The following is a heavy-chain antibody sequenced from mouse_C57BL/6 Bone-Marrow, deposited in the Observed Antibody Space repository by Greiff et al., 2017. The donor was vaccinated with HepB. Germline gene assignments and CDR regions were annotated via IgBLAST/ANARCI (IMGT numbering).Heavy chain of an antibody. J-gene: IGHJ3*01. CDR1: GFSLTSYG. Sequence: VQLQQSGPGLVQPSQCLSITCTVSGFSLTSYGVHWVRQSPGKGLEWLGVIWSGGSTDYYAAFISRLSISKDNSKSQVFFKMNRLQADDTAIYYCARNSYYSNPAGFAYWGQGTLVTVSA. CDR2: IWSGGST. V-gene: IGHV2-2*01. D-gene: IGHD2-5*01. CDR3: ARNSYYSNPAGFAY.